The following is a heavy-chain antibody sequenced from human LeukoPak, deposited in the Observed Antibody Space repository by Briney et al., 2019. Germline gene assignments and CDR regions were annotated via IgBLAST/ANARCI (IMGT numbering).Heavy chain of an antibody. CDR1: GGSISNYY. D-gene: IGHD4/OR15-4a*01. Sequence: SETLSLTCTVSGGSISNYYWSWIRQPAGKGLEWIGHVYTSGSTNYNPSLKSRVTMSVDTSKNQISLKLSSVTAADTAMYYCASSTMVNTATGWFDPWGQGTLVTVSS. CDR2: VYTSGST. V-gene: IGHV4-4*07. J-gene: IGHJ5*02. CDR3: ASSTMVNTATGWFDP.